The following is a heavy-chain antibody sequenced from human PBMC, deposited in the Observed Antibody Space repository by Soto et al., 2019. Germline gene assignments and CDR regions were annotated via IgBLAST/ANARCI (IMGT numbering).Heavy chain of an antibody. CDR2: ISGGGGTT. CDR3: AKGDRSSGWL. Sequence: QSGGSLRLSCAASGFTFSSYAMSWVRQAPGKGLEWVSAISGGGGTTYYADSVKGRFTISRDNSKNTLYLQMTSLRAEDTAVYYCAKGDRSSGWLWGQGTLVTVSS. CDR1: GFTFSSYA. D-gene: IGHD6-19*01. J-gene: IGHJ4*02. V-gene: IGHV3-23*01.